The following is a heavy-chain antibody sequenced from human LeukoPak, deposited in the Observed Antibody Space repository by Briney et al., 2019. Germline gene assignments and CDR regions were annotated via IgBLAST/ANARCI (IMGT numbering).Heavy chain of an antibody. CDR3: ARDSLTTVTGTYGYDY. CDR2: IIPIFGTA. D-gene: IGHD4-17*01. V-gene: IGHV1-69*13. J-gene: IGHJ4*02. CDR1: GGTFSSYA. Sequence: SVKVSCKASGGTFSSYAISWVRQAPGQGLEWMGGIIPIFGTANYAQKFQGRVTITADESTSTAYMELSSLRSEDTAVYYCARDSLTTVTGTYGYDYWGQGTLVTVSS.